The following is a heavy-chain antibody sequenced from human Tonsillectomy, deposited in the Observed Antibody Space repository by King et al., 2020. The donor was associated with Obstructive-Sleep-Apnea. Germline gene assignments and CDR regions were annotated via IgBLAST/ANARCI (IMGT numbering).Heavy chain of an antibody. D-gene: IGHD1-26*01. Sequence: VQLVESGGDLVRPGGSLRVSCAASGFTFSDHYMDWVRQAPGKGLEWVGRIRKKINSYTTEYAASVKGRFTISRDDSENSLHLQMNSLKTEDTAVYFCGRVQVGGXXRYALDIWGQGTMVTVSS. CDR2: IRKKINSYTT. CDR1: GFTFSDHY. CDR3: GRVQVGGXXRYALDI. V-gene: IGHV3-72*01. J-gene: IGHJ3*02.